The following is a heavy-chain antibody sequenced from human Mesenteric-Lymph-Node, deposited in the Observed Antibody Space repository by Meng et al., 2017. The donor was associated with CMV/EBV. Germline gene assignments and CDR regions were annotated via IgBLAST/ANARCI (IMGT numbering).Heavy chain of an antibody. CDR1: GFIVSNNY. V-gene: IGHV3-53*01. D-gene: IGHD3-3*01. CDR2: IYSFGTT. J-gene: IGHJ4*02. Sequence: GGSLRLSCAASGFIVSNNYMGWVRQAPGLGLEWVSIIYSFGTTSYADSVEGRITISRDNSKNTVFLQLNSLRAEDTAVYYCARVNYITSFGVALDYWGQGTLVTVSS. CDR3: ARVNYITSFGVALDY.